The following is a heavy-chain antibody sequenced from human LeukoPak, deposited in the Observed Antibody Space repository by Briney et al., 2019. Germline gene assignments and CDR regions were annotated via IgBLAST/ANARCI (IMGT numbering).Heavy chain of an antibody. Sequence: SVKVSCKASGGTFSSYAISWVRQAPGQGLEWMGRIIPILGIANYAQKFQGRVTITADKSTSTAYMELSSLRSEDTAVHYCARGGYCSGGSCYIVWGQGTLVTVSS. D-gene: IGHD2-15*01. CDR1: GGTFSSYA. J-gene: IGHJ4*02. CDR2: IIPILGIA. CDR3: ARGGYCSGGSCYIV. V-gene: IGHV1-69*04.